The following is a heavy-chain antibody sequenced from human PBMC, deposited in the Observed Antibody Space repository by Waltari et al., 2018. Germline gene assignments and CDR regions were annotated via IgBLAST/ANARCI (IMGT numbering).Heavy chain of an antibody. CDR3: VTGLTTVTAKDYFDH. V-gene: IGHV3-7*01. CDR1: GMTFSNYW. J-gene: IGHJ4*02. Sequence: EVQLVESGGGSVQPGGSLRLSCAASGMTFSNYWMNWVRQAPGKGLEWVANRKQDGSEKNYVDVVEGRFSISRDNAQNSLYLQMNSLRAEDTAIYYCVTGLTTVTAKDYFDHWGQGALVTVSS. D-gene: IGHD4-17*01. CDR2: RKQDGSEK.